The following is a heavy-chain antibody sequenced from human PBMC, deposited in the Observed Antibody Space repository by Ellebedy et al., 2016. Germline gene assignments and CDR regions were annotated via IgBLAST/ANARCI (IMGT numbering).Heavy chain of an antibody. CDR2: IIPIFGTA. D-gene: IGHD6-13*01. J-gene: IGHJ4*02. Sequence: SVKVSCXASVGTFSSYAISWVRQAPGQGLEWMGGIIPIFGTANYAQKFQGRVTMTRDTSTSTAYMELSSLRSDDTAVYYCASGSGYSSSQLDYWGQGTLVTVSS. CDR3: ASGSGYSSSQLDY. V-gene: IGHV1-69*05. CDR1: VGTFSSYA.